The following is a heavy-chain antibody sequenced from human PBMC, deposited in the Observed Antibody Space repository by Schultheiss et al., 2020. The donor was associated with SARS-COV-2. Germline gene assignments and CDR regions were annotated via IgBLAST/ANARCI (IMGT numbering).Heavy chain of an antibody. CDR3: ARSPLAYYYYYGMDV. CDR1: GGSIINSSDY. CDR2: INHSGST. V-gene: IGHV4-39*07. J-gene: IGHJ6*02. Sequence: SETLSLTCTVSGGSIINSSDYWDWIRQPPGKGLEWIGEINHSGSTNYNPSLKSRVTISVDTSKRQFSLKLSSVTAADTAVYYCARSPLAYYYYYGMDVWGQGTTVTVSS.